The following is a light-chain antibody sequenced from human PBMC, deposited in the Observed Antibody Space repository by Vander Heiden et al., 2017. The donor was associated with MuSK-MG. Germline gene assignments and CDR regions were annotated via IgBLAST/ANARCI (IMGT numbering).Light chain of an antibody. CDR2: LGF. V-gene: IGKV2-28*01. Sequence: DIVMTQSPLSLPVTPGEPASISCRSSQSLLDSNGYNFLDWYLQKPGQSPQLLIYLGFNRASGVPDRFRGSGSGTDFTLKISTVEAEDVGVYYCRQTLQTPRTFGQGTRVELK. J-gene: IGKJ1*01. CDR3: RQTLQTPRT. CDR1: QSLLDSNGYNF.